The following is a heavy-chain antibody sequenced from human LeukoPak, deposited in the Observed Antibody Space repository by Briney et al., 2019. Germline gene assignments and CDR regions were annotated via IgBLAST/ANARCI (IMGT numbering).Heavy chain of an antibody. Sequence: KPSETLSLTCAVYGGSFSGYYWSWIRQPPGKGLEWIGEINHSGSTNYNPSLKSRVTISVDTSKNQFSLKLSSVTAADTAVYYCARADVCGGDCSSFDYWGQGTLVTVSS. CDR1: GGSFSGYY. V-gene: IGHV4-34*01. J-gene: IGHJ4*02. D-gene: IGHD2-21*02. CDR3: ARADVCGGDCSSFDY. CDR2: INHSGST.